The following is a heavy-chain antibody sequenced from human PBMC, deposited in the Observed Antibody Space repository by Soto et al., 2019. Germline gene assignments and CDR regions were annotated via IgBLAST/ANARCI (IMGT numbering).Heavy chain of an antibody. J-gene: IGHJ5*02. CDR2: IYWNDDK. D-gene: IGHD3-22*01. Sequence: GSGPTLVNPTQTLTLTCTFSGFSLSTSGVGVGWIRQPPGKALEWLALIYWNDDKRYSPSLKSRLTITKDTSKNQVVLTMTNMDPVDTATYYCATYDSSAKGFDPWGQGTLVTVSS. CDR3: ATYDSSAKGFDP. V-gene: IGHV2-5*01. CDR1: GFSLSTSGVG.